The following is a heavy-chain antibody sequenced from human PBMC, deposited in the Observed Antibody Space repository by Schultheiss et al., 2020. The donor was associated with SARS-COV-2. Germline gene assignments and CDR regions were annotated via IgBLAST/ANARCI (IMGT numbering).Heavy chain of an antibody. Sequence: SQTLSLTCVVSGGSISSGGYSWSWIRRAPGKGLEWIGSIYYSGSTYYNPSLKSRVTISVDTSKNQFSLNLHSVTAADTAVYYCGRQGGPEQEIDSWGQGTLVTVSS. J-gene: IGHJ4*02. V-gene: IGHV4-30-2*03. D-gene: IGHD3-16*01. CDR2: IYYSGST. CDR1: GGSISSGGYS. CDR3: GRQGGPEQEIDS.